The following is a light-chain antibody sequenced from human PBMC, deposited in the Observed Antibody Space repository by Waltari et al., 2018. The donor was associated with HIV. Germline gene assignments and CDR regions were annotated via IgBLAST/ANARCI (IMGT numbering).Light chain of an antibody. Sequence: QSALTQPPSASGTPGQRVIISCSGSSSNIGINPVAWNQQLPGTAPRVLIYSSNQRPSGVPDRFSASKSGTSASLAISGLQSEDEADYYRGTWDNSLSAYVFGTGTTVTVL. CDR1: SSNIGINP. J-gene: IGLJ1*01. CDR3: GTWDNSLSAYV. CDR2: SSN. V-gene: IGLV1-44*01.